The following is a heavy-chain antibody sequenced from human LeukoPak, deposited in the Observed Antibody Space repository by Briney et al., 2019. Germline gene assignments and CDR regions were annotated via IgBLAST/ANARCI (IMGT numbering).Heavy chain of an antibody. V-gene: IGHV3-30*18. CDR2: ISYDGSKK. D-gene: IGHD6-19*01. Sequence: PGGSLRLSCAASGFTFSSYGMHWVRQAPGKGLEWVAVISYDGSKKYYADSVKGRFTISRDNSKNTLYLQMNSLRAEDTAVYYCAKSSGGAVAGTVDYWGQGTLVTVSS. CDR3: AKSSGGAVAGTVDY. J-gene: IGHJ4*02. CDR1: GFTFSSYG.